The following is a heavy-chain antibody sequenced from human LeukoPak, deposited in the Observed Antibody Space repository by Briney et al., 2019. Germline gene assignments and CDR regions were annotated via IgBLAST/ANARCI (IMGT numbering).Heavy chain of an antibody. CDR2: ISAYNGNT. Sequence: GASVKVSCKASGYTSTTYGISWVRQAPGQGLEWMGWISAYNGNTNYAQKLQGRVTMTTDTSTSTAYMELRSLRSDDTAVYYCARTYTYYDSSGYYYFELSGFDYWGQGTLVTVSS. CDR3: ARTYTYYDSSGYYYFELSGFDY. D-gene: IGHD3-22*01. V-gene: IGHV1-18*01. CDR1: GYTSTTYG. J-gene: IGHJ4*02.